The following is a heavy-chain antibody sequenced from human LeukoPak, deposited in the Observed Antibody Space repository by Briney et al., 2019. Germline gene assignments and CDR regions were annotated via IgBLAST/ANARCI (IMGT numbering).Heavy chain of an antibody. CDR1: GGSFSGYY. CDR3: ARGRSRRAIDY. CDR2: INHSGST. D-gene: IGHD1-26*01. Sequence: PSETLSLTCAVYGGSFSGYYWSWIRQPPGKGLEWIGEINHSGSTNYNPSLKSRVTISVDTSKNQFSLKLSSVTAADTAVYYCARGRSRRAIDYWGQGTLVTVSS. V-gene: IGHV4-34*01. J-gene: IGHJ4*02.